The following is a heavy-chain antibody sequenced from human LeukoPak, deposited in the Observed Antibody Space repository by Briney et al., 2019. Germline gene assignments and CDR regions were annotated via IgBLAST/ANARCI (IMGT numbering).Heavy chain of an antibody. J-gene: IGHJ6*03. D-gene: IGHD4-17*01. CDR2: VSSGSSTI. CDR3: ARNYGDYWYYYYYMDV. CDR1: GFTFSDYY. V-gene: IGHV3-11*04. Sequence: PGGSLRLSCAASGFTFSDYYMSWIRQAPGKALEWVSYVSSGSSTIYYADSVKGRFTISRDNAKNSLYLQMNSLRAEDTAVYYCARNYGDYWYYYYYMDVWGKGTTVTVSS.